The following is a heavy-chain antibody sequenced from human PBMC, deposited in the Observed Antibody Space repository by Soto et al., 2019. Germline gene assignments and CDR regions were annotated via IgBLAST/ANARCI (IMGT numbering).Heavy chain of an antibody. V-gene: IGHV1-46*01. CDR2: INPSGGST. J-gene: IGHJ4*02. D-gene: IGHD3-22*01. Sequence: ASVKVSCKASGGTFSSYAISWVRQAPGQGLEWMGIINPSGGSTSYARKFQGRVTMTRDTSTSTVYMELSSLRSEDTAVYYCARARRENYYDSSGYYRYYFGYAGEETLVNVSS. CDR3: ARARRENYYDSSGYYRYYFGY. CDR1: GGTFSSYA.